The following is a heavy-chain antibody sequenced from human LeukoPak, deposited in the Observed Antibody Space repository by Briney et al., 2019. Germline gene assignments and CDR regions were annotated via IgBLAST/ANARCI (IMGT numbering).Heavy chain of an antibody. Sequence: GASVKVSCKASGGTFSSYAISWVRQAPGQGLEWMGGIIPVFGTANYAQKFQGRVTITTDESTSTAYMELSSLRSEDTAVYYCASGPTGTTEPNWFDPWGQGTLVTVSS. V-gene: IGHV1-69*05. CDR2: IIPVFGTA. CDR3: ASGPTGTTEPNWFDP. CDR1: GGTFSSYA. J-gene: IGHJ5*02. D-gene: IGHD1-1*01.